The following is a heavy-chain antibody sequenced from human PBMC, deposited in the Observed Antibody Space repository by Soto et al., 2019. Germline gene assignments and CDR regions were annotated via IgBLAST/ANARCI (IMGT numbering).Heavy chain of an antibody. Sequence: QVQLVQSGAEVKKPGASVKFSCKVSGNTLPERFVHWVRQAPGEGLEWMGGFEPENGENGDPIYALKFQGRVTMTEDTSTDTTYMELRGLRSEDTAVYYCATSKWQIPVDHDFDYWGQGTLVTVSS. J-gene: IGHJ4*02. CDR3: ATSKWQIPVDHDFDY. CDR1: GNTLPERF. V-gene: IGHV1-24*01. D-gene: IGHD5-12*01. CDR2: FEPENGENGDP.